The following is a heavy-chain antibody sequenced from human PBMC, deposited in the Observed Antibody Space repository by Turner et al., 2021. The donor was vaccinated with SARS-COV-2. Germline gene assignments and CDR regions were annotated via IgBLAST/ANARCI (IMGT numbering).Heavy chain of an antibody. Sequence: QVQLVQSGAEVQKPGASVKVSCKASGYTFTGYYMHWVRQAPGQGREWMVWINPNSGGTNYAQKFQGSVTMTRDTSISTAYMELSRLRSDDTAVYYCAVLEMATITDAFDIWGQGTMVTVSS. CDR2: INPNSGGT. V-gene: IGHV1-2*02. CDR3: AVLEMATITDAFDI. J-gene: IGHJ3*02. CDR1: GYTFTGYY. D-gene: IGHD5-12*01.